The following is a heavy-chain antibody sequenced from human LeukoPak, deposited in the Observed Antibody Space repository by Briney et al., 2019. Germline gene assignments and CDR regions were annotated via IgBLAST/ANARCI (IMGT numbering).Heavy chain of an antibody. CDR2: IYSGGST. J-gene: IGHJ6*02. V-gene: IGHV3-66*01. CDR3: ARDKALDDYSSRDYYYYYGMDV. CDR1: GFTVSSNY. D-gene: IGHD6-13*01. Sequence: GGSLRLSCAASGFTVSSNYMSWVRQAPGKGLEWVSVIYSGGSTYYADSVKGRFTISRDNSKNTLYLQMNSLRAEDTAVYYCARDKALDDYSSRDYYYYYGMDVWGQGTTVTVSS.